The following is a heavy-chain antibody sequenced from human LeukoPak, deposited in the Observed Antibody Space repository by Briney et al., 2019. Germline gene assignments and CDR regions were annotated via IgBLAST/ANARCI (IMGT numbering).Heavy chain of an antibody. CDR2: IIPIFGTA. D-gene: IGHD1-1*01. J-gene: IGHJ4*02. CDR1: GGTFSSYA. Sequence: GASVKVSCKASGGTFSSYAISWVRQAPGQGLEWMGGIIPIFGTANYAQKFQGRVTITADESTSTAYMELSSLRSEDTAVYYCAREGAPQLSSYFDHWGQGTLVTVSS. V-gene: IGHV1-69*13. CDR3: AREGAPQLSSYFDH.